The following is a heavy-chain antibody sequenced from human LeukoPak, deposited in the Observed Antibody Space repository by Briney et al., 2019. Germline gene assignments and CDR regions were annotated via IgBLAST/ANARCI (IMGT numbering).Heavy chain of an antibody. J-gene: IGHJ5*02. CDR2: MNPNRGNT. CDR1: GYTFTSYG. CDR3: ARAQGVIAASGGDP. V-gene: IGHV1-8*02. D-gene: IGHD6-6*01. Sequence: HWASVKVSCKASGYTFTSYGINWVRQATGQGLEWMGWMNPNRGNTGYAQKFQGRVTMTRNTSISTAYMELSSLRSEDTAVYYCARAQGVIAASGGDPWGQGTLVTVSS.